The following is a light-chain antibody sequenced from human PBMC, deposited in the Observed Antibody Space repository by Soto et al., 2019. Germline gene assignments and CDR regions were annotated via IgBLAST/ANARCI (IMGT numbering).Light chain of an antibody. CDR2: DVT. Sequence: QSALTQPASVSGSPGQSITISCTGSPSDVGAYSHVSWYQQHPGKAPTLLIYDVTNRPSGISNRFSGYKSGNTASLTISGLQAEDEADYYCSSFTSSSTVVFGGGTKVTVL. CDR3: SSFTSSSTVV. V-gene: IGLV2-14*03. CDR1: PSDVGAYSH. J-gene: IGLJ2*01.